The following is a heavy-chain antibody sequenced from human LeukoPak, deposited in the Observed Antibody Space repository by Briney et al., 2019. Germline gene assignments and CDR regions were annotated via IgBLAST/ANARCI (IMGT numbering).Heavy chain of an antibody. CDR1: GSTFSTYC. Sequence: GGSLRLPCAASGSTFSTYCMHWVRQAPGKGLEWVAVISNDGSNKYYADSVKGRFTISRDNSKNSLYLPMKSLRAEDTAVYYCARDLGAGHFWSGPLKYWGQGRLVTVSS. V-gene: IGHV3-30*03. J-gene: IGHJ4*02. CDR2: ISNDGSNK. D-gene: IGHD3-3*02. CDR3: ARDLGAGHFWSGPLKY.